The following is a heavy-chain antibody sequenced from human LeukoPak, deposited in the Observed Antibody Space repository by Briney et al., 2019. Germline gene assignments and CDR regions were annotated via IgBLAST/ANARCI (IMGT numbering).Heavy chain of an antibody. V-gene: IGHV3-21*01. CDR3: ARDLNAAAGTPGGVY. D-gene: IGHD6-13*01. J-gene: IGHJ4*02. CDR2: ISSSSSYI. Sequence: PGGPLRLSCAASGFTFSSYSMNWVRQAPGKGLEWVSSISSSSSYIYYADSVKGRFTISRDNAKNSLYLQMNSLRTEDTAVYYCARDLNAAAGTPGGVYWGQGTLVTVSS. CDR1: GFTFSSYS.